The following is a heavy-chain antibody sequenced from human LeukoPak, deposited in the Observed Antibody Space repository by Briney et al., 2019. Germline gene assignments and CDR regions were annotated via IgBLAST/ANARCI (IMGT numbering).Heavy chain of an antibody. CDR3: ARCNGDFWSVQLMAFDY. Sequence: GESLKISCKGSGYSFTSYWIGWVRQMPGKGLEWMGIIYPGDSDTRYSPSFQGQVTISADKSISTAYLQWSSLKASDTAMYYCARCNGDFWSVQLMAFDYWGQGTLATVSS. CDR1: GYSFTSYW. CDR2: IYPGDSDT. V-gene: IGHV5-51*01. D-gene: IGHD3-3*01. J-gene: IGHJ4*02.